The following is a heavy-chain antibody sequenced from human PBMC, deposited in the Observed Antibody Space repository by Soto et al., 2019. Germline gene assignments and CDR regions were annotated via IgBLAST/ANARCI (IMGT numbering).Heavy chain of an antibody. D-gene: IGHD3-10*01. V-gene: IGHV4-34*01. CDR1: GGSFSGYY. J-gene: IGHJ4*02. CDR3: ARSLLWFGEWPGY. Sequence: SETLSLTCAVYGGSFSGYYWSWIRQPPGKGLEWIGEINHSGSTNYNPSLKSRVTISVDTSKNQFSLKLSSVTAADTAVYYCARSLLWFGEWPGYWGQGTLVTVSS. CDR2: INHSGST.